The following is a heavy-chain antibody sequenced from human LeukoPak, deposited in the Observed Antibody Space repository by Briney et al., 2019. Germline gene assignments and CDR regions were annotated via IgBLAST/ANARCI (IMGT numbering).Heavy chain of an antibody. CDR3: ARVRWWGYNFYYYYGMDV. V-gene: IGHV4-59*01. CDR2: IYYSGST. D-gene: IGHD2-15*01. Sequence: SETLSLTCTVSGGSISSYYWSWIRQPPGKGLEWIGYIYYSGSTNYNPSLKSRVTISVDTSKNQFSLKLSSVTAADTAVYYCARVRWWGYNFYYYYGMDVWGQGTTVTVSS. CDR1: GGSISSYY. J-gene: IGHJ6*02.